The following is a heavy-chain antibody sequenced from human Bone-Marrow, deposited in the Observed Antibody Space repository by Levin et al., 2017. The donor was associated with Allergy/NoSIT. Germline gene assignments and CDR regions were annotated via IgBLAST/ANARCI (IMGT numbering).Heavy chain of an antibody. CDR2: IRSKAYGGTT. V-gene: IGHV3-49*03. J-gene: IGHJ5*02. CDR3: TREGGLRFLEWPAPFDP. CDR1: GFTFGDYA. Sequence: SGGSLRLSCTASGFTFGDYAMSWFRQAPGKGLEWVGFIRSKAYGGTTEYAASVKGRFTISRDDSKSIAYLQMNSLKTEDTAVYYCTREGGLRFLEWPAPFDPWGQGTLVTVSS. D-gene: IGHD3-3*01.